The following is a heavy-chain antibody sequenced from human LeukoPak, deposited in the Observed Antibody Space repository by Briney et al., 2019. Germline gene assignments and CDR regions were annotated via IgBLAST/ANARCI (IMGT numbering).Heavy chain of an antibody. Sequence: GGSLRLSCAASGFTFSTYSMNWVRQAPGKGLEWVSSISSSSSYIYYADSVKGRFTISRDNAKNSLYLQMNSLRAEDTAVYYCAGLEYQLPFDYWGQGTLVTVSS. D-gene: IGHD2-2*01. CDR1: GFTFSTYS. J-gene: IGHJ4*02. CDR3: AGLEYQLPFDY. V-gene: IGHV3-21*01. CDR2: ISSSSSYI.